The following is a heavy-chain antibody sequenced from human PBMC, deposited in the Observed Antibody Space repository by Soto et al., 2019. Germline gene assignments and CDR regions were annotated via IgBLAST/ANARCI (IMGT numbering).Heavy chain of an antibody. Sequence: EVQLLESGGGLVQPGGSLRLSCAASGFTFSSYAMSWVRQAPGKGLEWVSAISGSGGSTYYADSVKGRFTISRDNSKNTLYLQMNSLRAEDTAVYYCAKDDYGDYVYTLNYYYGMDVWGQGTTVTVSS. CDR1: GFTFSSYA. J-gene: IGHJ6*02. D-gene: IGHD4-17*01. CDR3: AKDDYGDYVYTLNYYYGMDV. CDR2: ISGSGGST. V-gene: IGHV3-23*01.